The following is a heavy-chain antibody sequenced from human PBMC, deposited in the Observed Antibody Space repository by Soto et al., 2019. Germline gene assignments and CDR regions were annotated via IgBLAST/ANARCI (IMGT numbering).Heavy chain of an antibody. CDR1: GYTFTSYY. J-gene: IGHJ4*02. V-gene: IGHV1-46*03. Sequence: ASVKVSCKASGYTFTSYYMHWVRQAPGQGLEWMGIINPSGGSTSYAQKFQGRVTMTRDTSTSTVYMELSSLRSEDTAVYYCATEGYCSGGSCRGYYFDYWGQGTLVTVSS. D-gene: IGHD2-15*01. CDR2: INPSGGST. CDR3: ATEGYCSGGSCRGYYFDY.